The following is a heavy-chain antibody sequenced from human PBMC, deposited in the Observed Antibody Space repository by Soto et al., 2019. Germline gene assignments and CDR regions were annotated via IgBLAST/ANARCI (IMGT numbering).Heavy chain of an antibody. V-gene: IGHV4-4*02. J-gene: IGHJ6*02. CDR1: GDSINNTYW. D-gene: IGHD2-2*01. CDR3: ARAVYCTTANCWDDFHYYNIDV. Sequence: QVQLQQSGPGLVKPSGTLSLTCFVSGDSINNTYWWSWVRQAPGKGLEWIGGIYHTGGRSYMPSRRGRITLSVDTSKNQFSLKLTSVTAADTAVYYCARAVYCTTANCWDDFHYYNIDVWGQGTAVTVSS. CDR2: IYHTGGR.